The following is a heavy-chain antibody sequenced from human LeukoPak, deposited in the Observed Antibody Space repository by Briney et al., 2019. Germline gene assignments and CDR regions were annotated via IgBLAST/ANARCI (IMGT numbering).Heavy chain of an antibody. V-gene: IGHV3-30-3*01. Sequence: QSGGSLRLSCAASGFTFSSYAMHWVRQAPGKGLEWVAVISYDGSNKYYADSVKGRFIISRDNAKSTLYLQMNSLRVEDTAVYYCARDRPPRGGYSSPYYFFYMDVWGKGTTVAVSS. CDR1: GFTFSSYA. CDR3: ARDRPPRGGYSSPYYFFYMDV. D-gene: IGHD5-24*01. CDR2: ISYDGSNK. J-gene: IGHJ6*03.